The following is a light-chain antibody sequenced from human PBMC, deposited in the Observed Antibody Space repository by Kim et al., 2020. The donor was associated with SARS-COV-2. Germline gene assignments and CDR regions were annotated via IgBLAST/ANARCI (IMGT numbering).Light chain of an antibody. J-gene: IGKJ4*01. CDR2: KAS. CDR1: QSISSW. CDR3: QQYDSFPLT. Sequence: ASGGDRVTITCRASQSISSWLAWYQQKPGKAPKFLIYKASILESGVPPRFSGSGSGTEFTLTIGSLQPDDFATYYCQQYDSFPLTFGGGTKVDIK. V-gene: IGKV1-5*03.